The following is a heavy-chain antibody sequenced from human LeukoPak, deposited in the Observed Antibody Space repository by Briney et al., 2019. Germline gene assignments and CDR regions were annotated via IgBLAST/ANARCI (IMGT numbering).Heavy chain of an antibody. CDR2: ISSSSSYI. V-gene: IGHV3-21*01. Sequence: GGSLRLSCAASGFTFSSYSMNWVRQPQGKGLEWVSSISSSSSYIYYADSVKGRFTISRDNAKNSLYLQMNSLRAEDTAVYYCARDTDTAMVTELDYWGQGTLVTVSS. J-gene: IGHJ4*02. CDR1: GFTFSSYS. CDR3: ARDTDTAMVTELDY. D-gene: IGHD5-18*01.